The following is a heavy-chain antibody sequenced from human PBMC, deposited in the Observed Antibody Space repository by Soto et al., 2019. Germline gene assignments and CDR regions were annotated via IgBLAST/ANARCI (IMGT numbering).Heavy chain of an antibody. V-gene: IGHV3-30-3*02. CDR3: SRFVGYGGSEYFFDN. D-gene: IGHD5-12*01. J-gene: IGHJ4*02. CDR1: GFTFRSYA. CDR2: ISNDGNNN. Sequence: QVQPVESGGGVVQPGRSLRLSCVVSGFTFRSYAMHWVRQAPGKGLEWVAVISNDGNNNYHADSVKGRFTITKDNSKYTLYLHMVSLRAEDTALYYCSRFVGYGGSEYFFDNWGQGIQVIVST.